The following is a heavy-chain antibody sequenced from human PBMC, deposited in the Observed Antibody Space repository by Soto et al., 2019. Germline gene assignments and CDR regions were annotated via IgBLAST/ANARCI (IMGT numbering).Heavy chain of an antibody. V-gene: IGHV1-46*03. J-gene: IGHJ4*02. CDR2: INPSGGST. CDR1: GYTFTSYY. CDR3: ARDSRATWTYFYDSSGYHWDY. D-gene: IGHD3-22*01. Sequence: ASVKVSCKASGYTFTSYYMHWVRQAPGQGLEWMGIINPSGGSTSYGQKFQGKVTMTRDTSTSTVYMELSSLRSEDTAVYYCARDSRATWTYFYDSSGYHWDYWGQGTLVTVSS.